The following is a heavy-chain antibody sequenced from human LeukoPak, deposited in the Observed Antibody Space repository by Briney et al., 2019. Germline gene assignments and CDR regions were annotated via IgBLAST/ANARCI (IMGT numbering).Heavy chain of an antibody. CDR3: AKESGFLDWFLLYFDY. J-gene: IGHJ4*02. CDR1: GFTFSTFA. CDR2: ISGSGVST. D-gene: IGHD3-9*01. Sequence: PGGSLRLSCAASGFTFSTFAMSWVRQPPGKGLEWVSGISGSGVSTYYADSVKGRFTISRDNSKNTLYLQMNTLRAEDTAVYYCAKESGFLDWFLLYFDYWGQGALVTVSS. V-gene: IGHV3-23*01.